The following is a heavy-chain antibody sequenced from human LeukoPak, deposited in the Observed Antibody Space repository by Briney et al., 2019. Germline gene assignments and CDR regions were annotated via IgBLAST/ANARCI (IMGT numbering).Heavy chain of an antibody. Sequence: GGSLRLSCAASGFTFSTYEMNWFRQAPGKGLEWVANIEQDGGEKYYVDSVKGRFTISRDNAQNSLYLQMNSLRAEDTAVYYCVRDLAGPPQEAFDIWGQGTVVTVSS. CDR1: GFTFSTYE. V-gene: IGHV3-7*01. CDR3: VRDLAGPPQEAFDI. CDR2: IEQDGGEK. J-gene: IGHJ3*02.